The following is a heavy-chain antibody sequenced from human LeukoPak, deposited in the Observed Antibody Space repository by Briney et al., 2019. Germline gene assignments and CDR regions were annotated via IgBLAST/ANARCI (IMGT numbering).Heavy chain of an antibody. Sequence: GGSLRLSCAASGFTFSTSGMHWVRQAPGRGLEWVAVIWFDGSNKHYADSVKGRFTISRDNSENTLYLQMNSLRAEDTAVYYCARDPSYCSSTSCYVGSPLYYYYPMDVWGQGTTVTVSS. CDR3: ARDPSYCSSTSCYVGSPLYYYYPMDV. D-gene: IGHD2-2*01. CDR2: IWFDGSNK. J-gene: IGHJ6*02. V-gene: IGHV3-33*01. CDR1: GFTFSTSG.